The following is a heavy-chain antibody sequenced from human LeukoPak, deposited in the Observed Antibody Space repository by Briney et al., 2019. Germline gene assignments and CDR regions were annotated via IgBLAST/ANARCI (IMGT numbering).Heavy chain of an antibody. V-gene: IGHV3-48*01. J-gene: IGHJ3*02. CDR3: ARDHKGYGYKIGAFDI. Sequence: PGGSLRLSCAASGFTFSSYSMNWVRQAPGKGLEWVSYISSSSSTIYYADSVKGRFTISRDNAKNSLYLQMNSLRAEDTAVYYCARDHKGYGYKIGAFDIWGQGTMVTVSS. CDR2: ISSSSSTI. D-gene: IGHD5-24*01. CDR1: GFTFSSYS.